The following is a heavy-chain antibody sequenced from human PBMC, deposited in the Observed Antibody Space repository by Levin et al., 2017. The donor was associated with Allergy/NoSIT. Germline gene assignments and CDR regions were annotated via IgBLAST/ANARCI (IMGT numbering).Heavy chain of an antibody. CDR3: AREEGGEYCSRSCCLNWFDP. CDR2: IKQDGSET. J-gene: IGHJ5*02. V-gene: IGHV3-7*04. D-gene: IGHD2-2*01. Sequence: PGGSLRLSCAASGFTFSSYWMSWVRQVPGKGLEWVANIKQDGSETYYVDSVKGRFTISRENAKNSLYLQMTSLRAEDTAVYYCAREEGGEYCSRSCCLNWFDPWGQGTLVTVSS. CDR1: GFTFSSYW.